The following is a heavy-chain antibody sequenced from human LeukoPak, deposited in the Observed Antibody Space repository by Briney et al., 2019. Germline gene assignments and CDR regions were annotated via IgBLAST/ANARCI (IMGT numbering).Heavy chain of an antibody. CDR2: IYSGGRR. J-gene: IGHJ3*02. Sequence: PGGSLRLSCAASGFTVSINDMSWVRQAPGKGLEWVSVIYSGGRRYYADSVKGRFTISRGNSKITLYLQMNSLRADDTAVYYCARDGTYFGIWGQGTMVTVSS. D-gene: IGHD1-7*01. V-gene: IGHV3-53*01. CDR1: GFTVSIND. CDR3: ARDGTYFGI.